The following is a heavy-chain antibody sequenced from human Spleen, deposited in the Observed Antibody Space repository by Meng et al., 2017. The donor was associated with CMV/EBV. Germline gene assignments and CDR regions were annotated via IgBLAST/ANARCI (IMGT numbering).Heavy chain of an antibody. CDR1: AA. CDR3: ARDYRHYYDSSSYYAPNNWFDP. J-gene: IGHJ5*02. V-gene: IGHV6-1*01. CDR2: TYYRSKWYN. Sequence: AAWNWSRQSPSRGLEWLGRTYYRSKWYNDYAVSVKSRITINPDTSKNQVSLQLSSVTPEDTAVYYCARDYRHYYDSSSYYAPNNWFDPWGQGTLVTVSS. D-gene: IGHD3-22*01.